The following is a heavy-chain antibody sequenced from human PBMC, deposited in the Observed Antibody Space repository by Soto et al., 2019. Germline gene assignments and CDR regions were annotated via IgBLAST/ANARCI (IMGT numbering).Heavy chain of an antibody. CDR3: ARDGGRNAGGIDY. D-gene: IGHD1-26*01. V-gene: IGHV1-69*01. J-gene: IGHJ4*02. CDR2: IIPIFATA. CDR1: GGTFSSYS. Sequence: QVQLVQSGAEVKKPGSSVTVSCKASGGTFSSYSINWVRQAPGQGLEWMGEIIPIFATANYAQKFQGRVTITADESTSTAYMELSSLRSEDTAVYYCARDGGRNAGGIDYWGQGTVVTVSS.